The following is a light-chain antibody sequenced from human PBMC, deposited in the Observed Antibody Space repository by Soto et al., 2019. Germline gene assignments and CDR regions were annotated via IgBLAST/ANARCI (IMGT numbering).Light chain of an antibody. CDR1: QSIAFY. V-gene: IGKV1-39*01. CDR2: AAS. J-gene: IGKJ2*01. CDR3: QQSSNSPMYT. Sequence: DIQLTQSPSSLSASVGDRVTITCRASQSIAFYVNWFQQKPGRAPRLLIYAASSLQSGVPSRFSGSGSGTDFTLTIHSLQPEDSATYFCQQSSNSPMYTFGQGTK.